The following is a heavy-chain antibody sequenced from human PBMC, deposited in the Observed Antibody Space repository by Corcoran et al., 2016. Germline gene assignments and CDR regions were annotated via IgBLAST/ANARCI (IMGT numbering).Heavy chain of an antibody. CDR3: TTWRVTVCGVVIDDALDV. Sequence: QVQLVQSGAEVKKPGASVKVSCKAFGFLFSTYGINWVRQAPGQGLEWMGWINGYNGNTNYAQKFQGRVAMTTDTSTNTAYMEVRGLGSDDTAVYYCTTWRVTVCGVVIDDALDVWGQGTPVTV. J-gene: IGHJ3*01. D-gene: IGHD2-21*01. CDR1: GFLFSTYG. V-gene: IGHV1-18*01. CDR2: INGYNGNT.